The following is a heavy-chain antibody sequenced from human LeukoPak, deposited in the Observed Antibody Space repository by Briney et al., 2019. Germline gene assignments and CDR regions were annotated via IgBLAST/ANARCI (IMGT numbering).Heavy chain of an antibody. J-gene: IGHJ5*02. CDR2: IIPIFGTA. Sequence: SVKVSCKASGGTFSSYAISWVRQAPGQGLEWMGGIIPIFGTANYAQKFQGRVTMTRDTSISTAYMELSRLKSDDTAVYYCARVGVDLWFDPWGQGTLVTVSS. CDR3: ARVGVDLWFDP. CDR1: GGTFSSYA. D-gene: IGHD3/OR15-3a*01. V-gene: IGHV1-69*05.